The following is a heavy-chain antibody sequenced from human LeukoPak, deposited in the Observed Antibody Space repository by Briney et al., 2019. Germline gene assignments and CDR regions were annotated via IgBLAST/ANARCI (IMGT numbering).Heavy chain of an antibody. CDR1: GFTFSSYA. V-gene: IGHV3-23*01. CDR2: FSGSGGTT. CDR3: ANGNRCTSPNCLGYYYFYMDV. D-gene: IGHD2-8*01. J-gene: IGHJ6*03. Sequence: QPGGSLRLSCAASGFTFSSYAMNWVRQAPGRGPEWVSGFSGSGGTTYYADSVKGRFTISRDNSKNTLYLQMNSLRAEDTAVYYCANGNRCTSPNCLGYYYFYMDVWGKGTTVTVSS.